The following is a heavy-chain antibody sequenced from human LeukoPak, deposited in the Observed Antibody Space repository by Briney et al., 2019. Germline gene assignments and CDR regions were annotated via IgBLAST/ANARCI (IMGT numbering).Heavy chain of an antibody. CDR1: GGSFSGYY. Sequence: PSETLSLTCAVYGGSFSGYYWSWIRQPPGKGREGIGEINHSGSTNYNPSLKSRVTISVDTSKNQFSLKLSSVTAADTAVYYCAEKGYSSGWYVEDYWGQGTLVTVSS. D-gene: IGHD6-19*01. CDR3: AEKGYSSGWYVEDY. V-gene: IGHV4-34*01. CDR2: INHSGST. J-gene: IGHJ4*02.